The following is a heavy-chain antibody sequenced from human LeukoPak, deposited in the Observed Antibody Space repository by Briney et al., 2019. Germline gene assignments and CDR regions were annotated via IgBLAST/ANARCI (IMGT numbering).Heavy chain of an antibody. V-gene: IGHV4-39*07. CDR2: IYYSGST. Sequence: SETLSLTCTVSGGSISSSSYYWGWIRQPPGKGLEWIGSIYYSGSTYYNPSLKSRVTISVDTSKNQFSLKLSSVTAADTAVYYCARGQLWLQSYYYYGMDVWGQGTTVIVSS. D-gene: IGHD5-18*01. CDR3: ARGQLWLQSYYYYGMDV. CDR1: GGSISSSSYY. J-gene: IGHJ6*02.